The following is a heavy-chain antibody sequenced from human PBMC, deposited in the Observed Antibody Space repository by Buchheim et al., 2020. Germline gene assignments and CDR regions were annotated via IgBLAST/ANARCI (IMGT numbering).Heavy chain of an antibody. D-gene: IGHD6-6*01. CDR3: ARLSSLYSSSTQYGMDV. J-gene: IGHJ6*02. Sequence: EVQLVQSGAEVKKPGESLRISCKGSGYSFTSYWISWVRQMPGKGLEWMGRIDPSDSYTNYRPSFQGHVPISADKSISTAYPQWSSLKASDTAMYYCARLSSLYSSSTQYGMDVWGQGTT. V-gene: IGHV5-10-1*03. CDR2: IDPSDSYT. CDR1: GYSFTSYW.